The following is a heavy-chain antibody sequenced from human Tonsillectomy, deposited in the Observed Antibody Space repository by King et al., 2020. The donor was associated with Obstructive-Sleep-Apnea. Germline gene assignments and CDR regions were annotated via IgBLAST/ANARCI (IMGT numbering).Heavy chain of an antibody. CDR1: GYSFTNYW. J-gene: IGHJ4*02. D-gene: IGHD5-18*01. V-gene: IGHV5-51*01. CDR2: IYPGDSDT. CDR3: ARVDTVVTTTFDY. Sequence: VQLVESGAEVKKPGESLKISCKGSGYSFTNYWIGWVRQMPGKGLEWMGTIYPGDSDTRYSPPFQGQVTISVDKSISTAYLQWSSLKASDTAMYYCARVDTVVTTTFDYWGQETLVTVSS.